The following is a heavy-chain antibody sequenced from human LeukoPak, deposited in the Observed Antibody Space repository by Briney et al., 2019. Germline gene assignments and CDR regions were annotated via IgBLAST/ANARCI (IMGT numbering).Heavy chain of an antibody. Sequence: PGGSLRLSCAASGFTFSSYAMSWVRQAPGKGLEWVSAISGSGGSTYYADSVKGRLTISRDNSKNTLYLQMNSLRAEDTAVYYCAKDFLFPGDYFDYWGQGTLVTVSS. J-gene: IGHJ4*02. D-gene: IGHD2/OR15-2a*01. CDR2: ISGSGGST. V-gene: IGHV3-23*01. CDR3: AKDFLFPGDYFDY. CDR1: GFTFSSYA.